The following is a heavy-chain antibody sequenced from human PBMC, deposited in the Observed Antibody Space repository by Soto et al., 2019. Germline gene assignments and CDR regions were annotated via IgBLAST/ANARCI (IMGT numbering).Heavy chain of an antibody. CDR3: AAAAAAWQQMVPCGY. Sequence: GASVKVSCKASGFTFTSSAFQWVRQARGQRLEWIGWIAVGSGYTNYAQRFQDRVTLTRDMSTATTYMELRRLTSEDTAIYYCAAAAAAWQQMVPCGYWGRGTLGTVSS. CDR1: GFTFTSSA. CDR2: IAVGSGYT. V-gene: IGHV1-58*01. D-gene: IGHD2-8*01. J-gene: IGHJ4*02.